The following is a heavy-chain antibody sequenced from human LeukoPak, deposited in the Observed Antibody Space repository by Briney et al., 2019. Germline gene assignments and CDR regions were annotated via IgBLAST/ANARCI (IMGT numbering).Heavy chain of an antibody. CDR1: GFTFSSYA. D-gene: IGHD3-3*01. J-gene: IGHJ6*02. Sequence: GGSLRLSCAASGFTFSSYAMSWVRQAPGKGLEWVSAISGSGGSTYYADSVKGRFTISRDNSKKTLYLQMNSLRAEDTAVYYCAKGTGYDFWSGYLLYYGMDVWGQGTTVTVSS. CDR3: AKGTGYDFWSGYLLYYGMDV. CDR2: ISGSGGST. V-gene: IGHV3-23*01.